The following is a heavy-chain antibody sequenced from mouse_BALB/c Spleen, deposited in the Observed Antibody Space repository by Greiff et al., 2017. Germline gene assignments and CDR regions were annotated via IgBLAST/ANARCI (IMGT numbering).Heavy chain of an antibody. J-gene: IGHJ4*01. V-gene: IGHV1-4*01. CDR2: INPSSGYT. D-gene: IGHD2-3*01. CDR1: GYTFTSYT. Sequence: QVQLQQSGAELARPGASVKMSCKASGYTFTSYTMHWVKQRPGPGLEWIGYINPSSGYTNYNQKFKDKATLTADKSSSTAYMQLSSLTSEDSAVYYCARCDVYYDYAMEYWGQGTSVTVSS. CDR3: ARCDVYYDYAMEY.